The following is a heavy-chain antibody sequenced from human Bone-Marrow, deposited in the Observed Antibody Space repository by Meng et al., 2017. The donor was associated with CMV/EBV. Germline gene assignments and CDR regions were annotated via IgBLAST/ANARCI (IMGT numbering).Heavy chain of an antibody. CDR3: ARDRGYDFWSGSTGHYYYYGMDV. D-gene: IGHD3-3*01. V-gene: IGHV3-20*04. J-gene: IGHJ6*02. CDR1: GFTFDDYG. CDR2: INWNGGST. Sequence: GESLKISCAGSGFTFDDYGMSWVRQAPGKGLEWVSGINWNGGSTGYADSVKGRFTISRDNAKNSLYLQMNSLRAEDTALYYCARDRGYDFWSGSTGHYYYYGMDVWGQGTTVTVSS.